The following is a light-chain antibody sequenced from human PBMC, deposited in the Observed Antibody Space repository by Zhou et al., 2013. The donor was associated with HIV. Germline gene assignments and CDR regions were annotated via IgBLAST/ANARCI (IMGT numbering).Light chain of an antibody. CDR2: GAS. Sequence: EVVMTQSPSTLSVSPGERVTLSCRASQSVFSNLAWYQHKPGQAPRLLIYGASTRATGIPDRFSGSGSGTDFTLTISRLEPEDFATYYCQHYYSYPFTFGPGTKVDIK. V-gene: IGKV3D-15*01. CDR3: QHYYSYPFT. CDR1: QSVFSN. J-gene: IGKJ3*01.